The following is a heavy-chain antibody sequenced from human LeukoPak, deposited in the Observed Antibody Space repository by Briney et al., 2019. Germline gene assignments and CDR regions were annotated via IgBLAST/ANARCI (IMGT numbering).Heavy chain of an antibody. Sequence: PGGSLRLSCVGSGYTFTTYGMSWVRQAPGKGLEWVSGLDNNGDNTYYADSVKGRFTISRENAKNSLYLQMNSLRAGDTAVYYCARAAYSSTWYSRYFDLWGRGTLVTVSS. CDR1: GYTFTTYG. CDR2: LDNNGDNT. V-gene: IGHV3-23*01. D-gene: IGHD6-13*01. J-gene: IGHJ2*01. CDR3: ARAAYSSTWYSRYFDL.